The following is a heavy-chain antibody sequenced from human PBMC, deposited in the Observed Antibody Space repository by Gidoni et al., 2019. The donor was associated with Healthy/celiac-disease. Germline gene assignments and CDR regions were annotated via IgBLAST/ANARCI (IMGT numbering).Heavy chain of an antibody. D-gene: IGHD4-4*01. V-gene: IGHV3-11*05. CDR3: ARVGYSTFESGGYYYYYMDV. CDR2: ISSSSSYT. J-gene: IGHJ6*03. CDR1: GFTFSDYY. Sequence: QVQLVESGGGLVKPGGSLRLSRAASGFTFSDYYMSWIRQAPGKGLEWVSYISSSSSYTNYADSVKGRFTISRDNAKNSLYLQMNSLRAEDTAVYYCARVGYSTFESGGYYYYYMDVWGKGTTVTVSS.